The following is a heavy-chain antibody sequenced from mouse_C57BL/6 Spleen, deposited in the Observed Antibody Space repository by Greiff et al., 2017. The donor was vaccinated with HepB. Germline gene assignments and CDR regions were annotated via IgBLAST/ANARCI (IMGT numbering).Heavy chain of an antibody. V-gene: IGHV3-6*01. CDR1: GYSITSGYY. D-gene: IGHD2-4*01. Sequence: ESGPGLVKPSQSLSLTCSVTGYSITSGYYWNWIRQFPGNKLEWMGYISYDGSNNYNPSLKNRISITRDTSKNQFFLKLNSVTTEDTATYYCARGDYGHYYAMDYWGQGTSVTVSS. CDR3: ARGDYGHYYAMDY. J-gene: IGHJ4*01. CDR2: ISYDGSN.